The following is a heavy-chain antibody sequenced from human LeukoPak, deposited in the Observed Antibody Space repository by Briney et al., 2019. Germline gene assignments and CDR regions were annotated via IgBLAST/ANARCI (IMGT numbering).Heavy chain of an antibody. CDR2: INPSGGST. CDR3: ARGVLLWFGESPRGSWFDP. V-gene: IGHV1-46*01. D-gene: IGHD3-10*01. J-gene: IGHJ5*02. CDR1: GYTFTGYY. Sequence: ASVKVSCKASGYTFTGYYMHWVRQAPGQGLEWMGIINPSGGSTSYAQKFQGRVTMTRDMSTSTVYMELSSLRSEDTAVYYCARGVLLWFGESPRGSWFDPWGQGTLVTVSS.